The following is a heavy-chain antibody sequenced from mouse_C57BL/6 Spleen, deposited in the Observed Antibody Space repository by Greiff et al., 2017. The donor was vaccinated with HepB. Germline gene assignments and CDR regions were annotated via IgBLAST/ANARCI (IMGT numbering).Heavy chain of an antibody. J-gene: IGHJ4*01. CDR1: GYTFTSYW. Sequence: VQLQQPGAELVKPGASVKLSCKASGYTFTSYWMQWVKQRPGQGLEWIGEIDPSDSYTNYNQKFKGKATLTVDTSSSTAYMQLSSLTSADSAVYYCARDYGSSTVAMDYWGQGTSVTVSS. V-gene: IGHV1-50*01. CDR2: IDPSDSYT. CDR3: ARDYGSSTVAMDY. D-gene: IGHD1-1*01.